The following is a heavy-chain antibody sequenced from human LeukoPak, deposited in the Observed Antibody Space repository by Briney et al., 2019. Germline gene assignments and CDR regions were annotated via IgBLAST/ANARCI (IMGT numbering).Heavy chain of an antibody. CDR2: ISSSGSSI. V-gene: IGHV3-11*04. Sequence: GGSLRLSCAASGFTFSDYYMNWIRQAPGKGLEWVSYISSSGSSIYYADSVKGRFTISRDNAKNSLYLQMNSLRAEDTAVYYCARLSSISSPIDFWGQGTLVTVSS. CDR3: ARLSSISSPIDF. D-gene: IGHD2-2*01. CDR1: GFTFSDYY. J-gene: IGHJ4*02.